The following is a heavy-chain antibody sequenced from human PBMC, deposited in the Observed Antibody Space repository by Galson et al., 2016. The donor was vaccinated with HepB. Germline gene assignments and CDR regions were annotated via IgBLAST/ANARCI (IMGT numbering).Heavy chain of an antibody. Sequence: SLRLSCAASGFSFANYAMSWVRQTPGKGLEWVAAISGSGHIIYYADSVKGRFTVSRDNSERTLFLEMNSLRAEDTAAYYCAKGGYFDTTGYFVYWGQGTLVTVSS. CDR2: ISGSGHII. V-gene: IGHV3-23*01. CDR3: AKGGYFDTTGYFVY. D-gene: IGHD3-9*01. J-gene: IGHJ4*02. CDR1: GFSFANYA.